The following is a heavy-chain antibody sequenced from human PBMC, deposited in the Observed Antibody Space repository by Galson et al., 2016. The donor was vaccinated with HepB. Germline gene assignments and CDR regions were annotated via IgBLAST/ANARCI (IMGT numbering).Heavy chain of an antibody. CDR2: IKSEADGGTR. CDR3: ATGGSYRTNDPFYI. V-gene: IGHV3-15*07. J-gene: IGHJ3*02. CDR1: GFSFSNAW. Sequence: SLRLSCAASGFSFSNAWMNWVRQAPGKGLEWVGRIKSEADGGTRHYGAPVKGRFTVSRRDSEKTLYLQMNSLKTEDTAVYYCATGGSYRTNDPFYIWGQGTVVTVSS. D-gene: IGHD3-16*02.